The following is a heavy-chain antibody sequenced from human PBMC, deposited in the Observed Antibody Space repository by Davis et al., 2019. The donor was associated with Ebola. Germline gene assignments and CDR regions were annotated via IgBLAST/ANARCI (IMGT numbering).Heavy chain of an antibody. D-gene: IGHD3-16*01. V-gene: IGHV3-7*01. CDR3: TRGGAMRFAS. J-gene: IGHJ4*02. CDR2: MKEDGSDI. Sequence: GESLKISYAASGFTFSRFEMSWVRQTPAKGLEWVAKMKEDGSDISYVDSVKGRFTISRDNAKNSVFLQMNSLRAEDTGVYYCTRGGAMRFASWGQGTLVTVSS. CDR1: GFTFSRFE.